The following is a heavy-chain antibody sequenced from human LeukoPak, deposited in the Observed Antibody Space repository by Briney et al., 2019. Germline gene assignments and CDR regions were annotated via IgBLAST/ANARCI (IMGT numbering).Heavy chain of an antibody. V-gene: IGHV3-11*05. D-gene: IGHD3-10*01. J-gene: IGHJ3*02. CDR3: AREFGISRAFDI. CDR1: GFTFSDYY. CDR2: FSPGTDGT. Sequence: GGSLRLSCVGSGFTFSDYYMAWIRQSPGKGLQRVSYFSPGTDGTAHADSVKGRFTISRDNGKNSLYLLMSSLTAEDTAVYYCAREFGISRAFDIWGRGTVVTVSS.